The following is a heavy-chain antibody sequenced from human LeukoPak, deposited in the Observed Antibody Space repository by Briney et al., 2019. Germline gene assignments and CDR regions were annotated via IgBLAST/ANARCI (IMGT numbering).Heavy chain of an antibody. CDR3: ARDQGYSSSWYVVDY. D-gene: IGHD6-13*01. V-gene: IGHV3-30-3*01. Sequence: GGSLRLSCAASGFIFSSYAMHWVRQAPGKGLEWVAVISYDGSNKYYADSVKGRFTISRDNSKNTLYLQMNSLRTEDTAVYYCARDQGYSSSWYVVDYWGQGTLVTVSS. CDR2: ISYDGSNK. CDR1: GFIFSSYA. J-gene: IGHJ4*02.